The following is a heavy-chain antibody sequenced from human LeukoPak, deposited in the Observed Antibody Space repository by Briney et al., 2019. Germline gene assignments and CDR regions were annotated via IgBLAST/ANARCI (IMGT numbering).Heavy chain of an antibody. Sequence: PSETLSLTCTVSGGSISSGSYYWSWIRQPAGKGLEWIGRIYTSGSTNYNPSLKSRVTISVDTSKNQFSLKLSSVTAADTAVYYCAREALIVGVATGAFDIWGQGTMVTVSS. D-gene: IGHD1-26*01. J-gene: IGHJ3*02. CDR3: AREALIVGVATGAFDI. V-gene: IGHV4-61*02. CDR1: GGSISSGSYY. CDR2: IYTSGST.